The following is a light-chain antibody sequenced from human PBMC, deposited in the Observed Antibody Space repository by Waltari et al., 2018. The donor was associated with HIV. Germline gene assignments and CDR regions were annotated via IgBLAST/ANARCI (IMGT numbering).Light chain of an antibody. CDR2: TNT. Sequence: QSVLTQPPSASGPPGPRVTISCSGSSSNLGNTTVNWYQTLPGTAPKLLIYTNTQRPSGVPDRFSGSKSGTSASLAISGLQSEDEADYYCATWDDSLNGHVVFGGGTKLTVL. CDR1: SSNLGNTT. V-gene: IGLV1-44*01. J-gene: IGLJ2*01. CDR3: ATWDDSLNGHVV.